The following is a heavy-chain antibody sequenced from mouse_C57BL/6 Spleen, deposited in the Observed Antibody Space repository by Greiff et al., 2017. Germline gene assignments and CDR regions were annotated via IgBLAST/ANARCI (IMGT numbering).Heavy chain of an antibody. CDR3: ARRGYDGSAMDY. J-gene: IGHJ4*01. CDR1: GYTFTSYW. V-gene: IGHV1-55*01. CDR2: IYPGSGST. D-gene: IGHD2-3*01. Sequence: QVQLKEPGAELVKPGASVKMSCKASGYTFTSYWITWVKQRPGQGLEWIGDIYPGSGSTNYNEKFKSKATLTVDTSSSTAYMQLSSLTSEDSAVYYCARRGYDGSAMDYWGQGTSVTVSS.